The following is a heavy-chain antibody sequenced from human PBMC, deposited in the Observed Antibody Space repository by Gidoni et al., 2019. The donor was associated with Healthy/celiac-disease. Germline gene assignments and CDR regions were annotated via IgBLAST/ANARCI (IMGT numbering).Heavy chain of an antibody. CDR1: GGSFSGYY. Sequence: QVQLQQWGAGLLKPSETLSLTCAVYGGSFSGYYWSWIRQPPGKGLEWIGEINHSGSTNYNPSLKSRVTISVDTSKNQFSLKLSSVTAADTAVYYCASIQRWLQRGAFDYWGQGTLVTVSS. J-gene: IGHJ4*02. D-gene: IGHD5-12*01. CDR3: ASIQRWLQRGAFDY. CDR2: INHSGST. V-gene: IGHV4-34*01.